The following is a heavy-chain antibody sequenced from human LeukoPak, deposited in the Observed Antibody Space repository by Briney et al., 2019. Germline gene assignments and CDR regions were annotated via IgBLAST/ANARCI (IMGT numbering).Heavy chain of an antibody. Sequence: GGSLRISCAASGFTFSSYSMNWVRQAPGKGLEWVSYISSSSSTIYYADSVKGRFTISRDNAKNSLYLQMNSLRAEDTAVYYCARDGGYCSSTSCPLGVWGKGTTVTVSS. V-gene: IGHV3-48*01. J-gene: IGHJ6*04. CDR3: ARDGGYCSSTSCPLGV. CDR1: GFTFSSYS. D-gene: IGHD2-2*01. CDR2: ISSSSSTI.